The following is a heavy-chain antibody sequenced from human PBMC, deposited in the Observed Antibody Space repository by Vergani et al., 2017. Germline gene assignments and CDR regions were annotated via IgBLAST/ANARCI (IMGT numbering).Heavy chain of an antibody. CDR2: IIPIFGTA. CDR3: ARSWCGGDCPRDYYGMDV. D-gene: IGHD2-21*02. Sequence: QVQLVQSGAEVKKPGSSVKVSCKASGGTFSSYAISWVRQAPGQGLEWMGGIIPIFGTANYAQKFQGRVTITADKSKSTAYMALSSLRSEDTALYYCARSWCGGDCPRDYYGMDVWGQGTTVTVSS. CDR1: GGTFSSYA. V-gene: IGHV1-69*06. J-gene: IGHJ6*02.